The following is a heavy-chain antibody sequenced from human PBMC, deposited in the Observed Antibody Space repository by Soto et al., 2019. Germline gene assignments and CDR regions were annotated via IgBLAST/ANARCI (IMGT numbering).Heavy chain of an antibody. CDR2: IKQDGSEK. CDR3: TRSLGYCSGGSCFHFDH. J-gene: IGHJ4*02. Sequence: GGSLILSCAASGFTFTTYLMTWIRPAPGKGLEWVANIKQDGSEKYYVDSVRGRFTISRDNTKNSLYLQMNSLRAEDTAVYYCTRSLGYCSGGSCFHFDHWGQGALVTV. CDR1: GFTFTTYL. V-gene: IGHV3-7*01. D-gene: IGHD2-15*01.